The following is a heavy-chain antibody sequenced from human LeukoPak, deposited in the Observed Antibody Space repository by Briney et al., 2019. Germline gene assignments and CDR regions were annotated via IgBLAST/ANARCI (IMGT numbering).Heavy chain of an antibody. V-gene: IGHV4-59*08. CDR3: ARLKGVLGAFDI. CDR1: GGSISSYY. Sequence: PSETLSLTCTVSGGSISSYYWSWIRQPPGKGLEWIGYIYYSGSTNYNPALKSRVTISVDTSKNQYSLKLSFVTAADTAVYYCARLKGVLGAFDIWGQGTMVTVSS. J-gene: IGHJ3*02. D-gene: IGHD2-8*01. CDR2: IYYSGST.